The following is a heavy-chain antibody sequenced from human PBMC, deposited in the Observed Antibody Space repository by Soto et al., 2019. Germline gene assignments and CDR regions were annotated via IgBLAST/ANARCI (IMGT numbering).Heavy chain of an antibody. J-gene: IGHJ4*02. D-gene: IGHD2-21*01. Sequence: PSETLSLTCTVSGGSISSGGYYWSWIRQHPGKGLEWIGYIYYSGSTYYNPSLKSRVTISVDTSKNQFSLKLSSVTAADTAVYYCARASSRHIVVVNWGQGTLVTVSS. CDR1: GGSISSGGYY. CDR3: ARASSRHIVVVN. CDR2: IYYSGST. V-gene: IGHV4-31*03.